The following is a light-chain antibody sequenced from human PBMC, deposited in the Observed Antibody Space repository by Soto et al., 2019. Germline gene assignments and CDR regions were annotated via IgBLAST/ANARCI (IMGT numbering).Light chain of an antibody. V-gene: IGKV1-33*01. Sequence: DIQMTQSPSSLSASVGDRVTITCQASQDIRKNLNWYQQKPGKAPKLLMYGVSNLETGVPSRFSGGGSGTDFALTITSLQPEDVSTYYCEQYNDLITFGGGTKVEIK. CDR3: EQYNDLIT. CDR1: QDIRKN. CDR2: GVS. J-gene: IGKJ4*01.